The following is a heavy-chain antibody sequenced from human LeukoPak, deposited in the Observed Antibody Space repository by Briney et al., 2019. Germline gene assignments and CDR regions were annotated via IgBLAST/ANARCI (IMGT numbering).Heavy chain of an antibody. D-gene: IGHD4-11*01. CDR1: GFTFSDCY. Sequence: GGSLRLSCTASGFTFSDCYMSWIHQAPGKGLEWVSYITNRGTYTNYADSVKGRFTISRDNAKNSLYLQMNSLRAEDTAVYYCARVSRDFYSNYYYYYGMDVWGQGTTVTVSS. CDR2: ITNRGTYT. J-gene: IGHJ6*02. V-gene: IGHV3-11*06. CDR3: ARVSRDFYSNYYYYYGMDV.